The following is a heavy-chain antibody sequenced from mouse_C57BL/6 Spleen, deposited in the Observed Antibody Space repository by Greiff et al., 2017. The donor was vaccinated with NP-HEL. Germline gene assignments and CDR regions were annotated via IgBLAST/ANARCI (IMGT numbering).Heavy chain of an antibody. V-gene: IGHV5-9-1*02. CDR2: ISSGGDYI. J-gene: IGHJ1*03. D-gene: IGHD2-3*01. Sequence: EVKLMESGEGLVKPGGSLKLSCAASGFTFSSYAMSWVRQTPEKRLEWVAYISSGGDYIYYADTVKGRFTISRDNARNTLYLQMSSLKSEDTAMYYCTRGDGYYPYWYFDVWGTGTTVTVSS. CDR3: TRGDGYYPYWYFDV. CDR1: GFTFSSYA.